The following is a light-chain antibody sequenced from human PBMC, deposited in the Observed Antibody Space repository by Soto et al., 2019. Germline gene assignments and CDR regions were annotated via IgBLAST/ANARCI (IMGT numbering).Light chain of an antibody. CDR3: QHYGASPPWT. CDR1: QSVSSSY. V-gene: IGKV3-20*01. J-gene: IGKJ1*01. Sequence: VLTPSPGTLSLYPWEGATLPCMAGQSVSSSYLAWYQQKPGQATRLLIYGESSRATGISDRFSGWGSGTDFTLVISRLEPEDFAVYYCQHYGASPPWTFGQGTKVEI. CDR2: GES.